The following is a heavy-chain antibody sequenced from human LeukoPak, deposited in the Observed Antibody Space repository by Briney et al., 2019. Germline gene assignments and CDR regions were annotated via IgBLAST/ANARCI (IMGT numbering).Heavy chain of an antibody. Sequence: GASVKVSYKASGYTFTSYDINWVRQATGQGLEWMGWMNPNSGNTGYAQKFQGRVTITRNTSISTAYMELSSLRSEDTAMYYCARGHVVVVAAPYYYYYMDVWGKGTTVTVSS. CDR2: MNPNSGNT. J-gene: IGHJ6*03. V-gene: IGHV1-8*03. D-gene: IGHD2-15*01. CDR3: ARGHVVVVAAPYYYYYMDV. CDR1: GYTFTSYD.